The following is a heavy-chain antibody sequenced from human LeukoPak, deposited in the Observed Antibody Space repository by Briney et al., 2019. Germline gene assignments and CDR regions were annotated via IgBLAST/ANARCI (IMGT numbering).Heavy chain of an antibody. V-gene: IGHV1-69*05. CDR2: IIPIFGTA. D-gene: IGHD2-15*01. CDR1: GGTFSSYA. CDR3: ARDLTWCSGGSCPEIN. J-gene: IGHJ4*02. Sequence: SVKVSCKASGGTFSSYAISWVRQAPGHGLEWMGGIIPIFGTANYAQKFPGRVTIATDESTSTAYMELSSLRSEDTAVYYCARDLTWCSGGSCPEINWGQGTLVTVSS.